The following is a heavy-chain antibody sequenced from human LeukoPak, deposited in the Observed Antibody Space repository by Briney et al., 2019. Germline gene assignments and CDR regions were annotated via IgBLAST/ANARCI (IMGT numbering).Heavy chain of an antibody. CDR2: ISSSSSTI. Sequence: GGSLRLSRAASGFTFSSCSMNWVRQAPGKGLEWVSYISSSSSTIYYADSVKGRFTISRDNAKNSLYLQMNSLRDEDTAVFYCARHPGGLKDPFDIWGQGTMVTVSS. J-gene: IGHJ3*02. CDR3: ARHPGGLKDPFDI. V-gene: IGHV3-48*02. D-gene: IGHD6-19*01. CDR1: GFTFSSCS.